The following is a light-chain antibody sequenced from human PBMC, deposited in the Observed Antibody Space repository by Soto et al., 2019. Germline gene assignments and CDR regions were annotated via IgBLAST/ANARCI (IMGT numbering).Light chain of an antibody. J-gene: IGKJ5*01. CDR3: QQYSTWPRT. Sequence: EIVFTQSPATLSVSPVDRVTLSCSASQSVSSDVAWYQQKPGQSPRLLIFGASTRASSIPARFTGSRSGTEFSLSISSLQSEDFAVYYCQQYSTWPRTFGQGTRLEIK. V-gene: IGKV3-15*01. CDR1: QSVSSD. CDR2: GAS.